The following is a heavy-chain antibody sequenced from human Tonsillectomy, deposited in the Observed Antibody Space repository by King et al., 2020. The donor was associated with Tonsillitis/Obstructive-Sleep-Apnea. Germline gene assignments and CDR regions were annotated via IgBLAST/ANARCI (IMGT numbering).Heavy chain of an antibody. D-gene: IGHD2-2*01. CDR3: ARVLRVVVPAAISYYYYYMDV. CDR1: GGSISSSNW. CDR2: IYHSGST. Sequence: QMQLQESGPGLVKPSGTLSLTCAVSGGSISSSNWWSWVRQPPGKGLEWIGEIYHSGSTNYNPALKSGAPFSVDKPKNQFSLKLSSVTAADTAVYYCARVLRVVVPAAISYYYYYMDVWGKGTTVTVSS. J-gene: IGHJ6*03. V-gene: IGHV4-4*02.